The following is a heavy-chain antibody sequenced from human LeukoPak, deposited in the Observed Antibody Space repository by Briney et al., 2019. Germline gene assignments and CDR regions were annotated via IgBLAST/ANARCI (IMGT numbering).Heavy chain of an antibody. CDR2: ISGSGNTI. V-gene: IGHV3-23*01. CDR3: AKLAVINGY. Sequence: GGSLRLSCAASGFTFSDYYMSWVRQAPGKGLEWVSVISGSGNTIYYADSVKGRFTISRDNSKNTLYLQMNGLRAEDTAVYYCAKLAVINGYWGQGTLVTVSS. D-gene: IGHD4-11*01. CDR1: GFTFSDYY. J-gene: IGHJ4*02.